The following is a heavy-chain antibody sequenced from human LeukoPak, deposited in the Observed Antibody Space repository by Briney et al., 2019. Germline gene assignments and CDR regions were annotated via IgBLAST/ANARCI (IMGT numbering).Heavy chain of an antibody. V-gene: IGHV4-59*01. CDR1: GGSISSYY. J-gene: IGHJ4*02. Sequence: PSETLSLTCTVSGGSISSYYWSWIRQPPGKGLEWPGYMYYSGRTHYNPSLKSRVTISVDTSKNQFSLKLNSVTAADTAVYYCARGLTAGLSFDYWGQGTLVTVSS. D-gene: IGHD3-9*01. CDR3: ARGLTAGLSFDY. CDR2: MYYSGRT.